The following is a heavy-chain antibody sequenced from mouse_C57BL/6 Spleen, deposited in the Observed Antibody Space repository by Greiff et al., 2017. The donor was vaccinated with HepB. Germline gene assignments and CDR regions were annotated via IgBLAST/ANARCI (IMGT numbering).Heavy chain of an antibody. CDR2: INPNNGGT. Sequence: EVKLMESGPELVKPGASVKMSCKASGYTFTDYNMHWVKQSHGKSLEWIGYINPNNGGTSYNQKFKGKATLTVNKSSSTAYMELRSLTSEDSAVYYCAREEHYGSSYGRVYFDYWGQGTTLTVSS. J-gene: IGHJ2*01. CDR3: AREEHYGSSYGRVYFDY. CDR1: GYTFTDYN. D-gene: IGHD1-1*01. V-gene: IGHV1-22*01.